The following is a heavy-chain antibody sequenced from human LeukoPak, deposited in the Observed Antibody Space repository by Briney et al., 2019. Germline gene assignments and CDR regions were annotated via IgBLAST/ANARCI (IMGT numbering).Heavy chain of an antibody. V-gene: IGHV3-23*01. J-gene: IGHJ4*02. CDR1: GFTFSSYG. CDR2: ISGSGGST. CDR3: ARGSGSWYYFDY. D-gene: IGHD3-10*01. Sequence: PGGSLRLSCAASGFTFSSYGMSWVRQAPGKGLEWVSGISGSGGSTYYADSVKGRFTISRDNSKNTLYLQMNSLRAEDTAVYYCARGSGSWYYFDYWGQGTLVTVSS.